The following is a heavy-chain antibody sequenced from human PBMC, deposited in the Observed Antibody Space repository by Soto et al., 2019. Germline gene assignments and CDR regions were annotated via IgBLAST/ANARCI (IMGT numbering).Heavy chain of an antibody. CDR3: ASRRALYDILTGYLH. Sequence: SETLSLTCTVSGGSISSGGYYWSWIRQHPGKGLEWIGYIYYSGSTYYNPSLKSRVTISVDTSKNQFSLKLSSVTAADTAVYYCASRRALYDILTGYLHWGQGTLVTVSS. CDR2: IYYSGST. D-gene: IGHD3-9*01. J-gene: IGHJ4*02. CDR1: GGSISSGGYY. V-gene: IGHV4-31*03.